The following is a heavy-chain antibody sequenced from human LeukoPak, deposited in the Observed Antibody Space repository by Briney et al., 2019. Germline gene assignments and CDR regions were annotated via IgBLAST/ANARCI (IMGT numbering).Heavy chain of an antibody. CDR3: VRDIRDCAVTSCYTYYHYGMDV. CDR1: GFTFRNFG. CDR2: IRYDGNEK. Sequence: PGRSLRLSCAVSGFTFRNFGMHWVRQAPGKGLEWVTVIRYDGNEKYYADSVRGRFTISRDDAKNSLYLQMNNLRAEDTAVYYCVRDIRDCAVTSCYTYYHYGMDVWGQGTTVTVSS. V-gene: IGHV3-33*01. J-gene: IGHJ6*02. D-gene: IGHD2-2*02.